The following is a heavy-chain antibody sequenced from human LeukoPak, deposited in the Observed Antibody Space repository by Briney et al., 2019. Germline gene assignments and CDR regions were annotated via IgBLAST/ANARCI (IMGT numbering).Heavy chain of an antibody. CDR1: GFTFSSYS. Sequence: GGSLRLSCAASGFTFSSYSMNWVRQAPGKGLEWVSSISSSSSYIYYADSGKGRFTISRDNAKNSLYLQMNSLRAEDTAVYYCARDKSYGRYYYYMDVWGKGTTVTVSS. CDR2: ISSSSSYI. D-gene: IGHD5-18*01. CDR3: ARDKSYGRYYYYMDV. J-gene: IGHJ6*03. V-gene: IGHV3-21*01.